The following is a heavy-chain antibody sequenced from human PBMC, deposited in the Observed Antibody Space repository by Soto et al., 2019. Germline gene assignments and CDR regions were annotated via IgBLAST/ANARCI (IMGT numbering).Heavy chain of an antibody. Sequence: QVQLVESGGGVVQPGRSLRLSCAASGFSFSSYGMHWVRQAPGKGLEWVAVISYDGSKKYYADSVKGRFTISRDNSKNTLYLQMNSLRTEDTAVYYCAKYRDSGYELDYWGQGTLVTVSS. J-gene: IGHJ4*02. V-gene: IGHV3-30*18. CDR1: GFSFSSYG. D-gene: IGHD5-12*01. CDR3: AKYRDSGYELDY. CDR2: ISYDGSKK.